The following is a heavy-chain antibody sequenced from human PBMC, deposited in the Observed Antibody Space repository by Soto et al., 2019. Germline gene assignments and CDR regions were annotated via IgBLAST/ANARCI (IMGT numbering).Heavy chain of an antibody. Sequence: GFSLIVSCAASGFTFSSYAMSWFRQAPGKGVEGVSAISGSGGSTYYADSVKGRFTISRDNSKNTLYLQMNSLRAEDTAVYYCAKCVLWFGEPQGWFDPWGQGTLVTVS. CDR1: GFTFSSYA. V-gene: IGHV3-23*01. CDR2: ISGSGGST. CDR3: AKCVLWFGEPQGWFDP. D-gene: IGHD3-10*01. J-gene: IGHJ5*02.